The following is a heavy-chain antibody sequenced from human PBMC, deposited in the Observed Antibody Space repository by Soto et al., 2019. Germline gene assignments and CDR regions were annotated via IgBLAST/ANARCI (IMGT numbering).Heavy chain of an antibody. D-gene: IGHD6-13*01. Sequence: AGGSLRLSCAASGFTFSSYAMSWVRQAPGKGLEWVSSISGSGDSTYNADSVKGRFTISRDNSKNTLYLQLNSLTADDTAVYYCAKGGLYTSSWYEGYWGQGTLVTVSS. CDR3: AKGGLYTSSWYEGY. V-gene: IGHV3-23*01. CDR1: GFTFSSYA. J-gene: IGHJ4*02. CDR2: ISGSGDST.